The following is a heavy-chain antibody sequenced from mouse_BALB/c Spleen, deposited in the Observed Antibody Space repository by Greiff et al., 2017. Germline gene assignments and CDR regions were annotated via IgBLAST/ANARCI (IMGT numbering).Heavy chain of an antibody. Sequence: QVQLKESGAELARPGASVKMSCKASCYTFTSYTMHWVKQRPGQGLEWIGYINPSSGYTNYNQKFKDKATLTADKSSSTAYMQLSSLTSEDSAVYYCARTMITTSYWGQGTLVTVSA. CDR1: CYTFTSYT. CDR3: ARTMITTSY. J-gene: IGHJ3*01. V-gene: IGHV1-4*01. D-gene: IGHD2-4*01. CDR2: INPSSGYT.